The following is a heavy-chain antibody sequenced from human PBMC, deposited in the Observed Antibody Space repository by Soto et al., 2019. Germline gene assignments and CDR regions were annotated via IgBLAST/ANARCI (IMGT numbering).Heavy chain of an antibody. CDR3: AKDRSADYYYDSTPYFDY. D-gene: IGHD3-22*01. V-gene: IGHV3-30*18. J-gene: IGHJ4*02. Sequence: PGGSLRLSCAASGFTFSSYGMHWVRQAPGKGLEWVAVISYDGSNKYYADSVKGRFTISRDNTKNTLYLQMNSLRAEDTAVYYCAKDRSADYYYDSTPYFDYWGQGTLVTVSS. CDR2: ISYDGSNK. CDR1: GFTFSSYG.